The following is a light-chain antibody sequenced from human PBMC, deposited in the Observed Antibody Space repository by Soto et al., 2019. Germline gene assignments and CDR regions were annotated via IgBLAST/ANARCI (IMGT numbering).Light chain of an antibody. V-gene: IGKV1-39*01. CDR3: QQSHSSRLS. CDR1: QSISRN. Sequence: IQMTQSPSSLSASVGDRVTITCRASQSISRNLNWYQQKPGKAPELLIYTASNLQSGVPSRFSGSGSGTDFALTISSLQPEDSAVYYCQQSHSSRLSCGGGTKVDIK. CDR2: TAS. J-gene: IGKJ4*01.